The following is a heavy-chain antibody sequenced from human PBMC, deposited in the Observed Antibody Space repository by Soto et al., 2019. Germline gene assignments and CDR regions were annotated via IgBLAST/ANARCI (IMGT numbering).Heavy chain of an antibody. CDR1: GFTFSSYA. V-gene: IGHV3-23*01. CDR2: ISGSGGST. D-gene: IGHD2-2*01. CDR3: AKDLDIVVVPAAPNV. Sequence: GGSPRLSCAASGFTFSSYAMSWVRQAPGKGLEWVSAISGSGGSTYYADSVKGRFTISRDNSKSTLYLQMNSLRAEDTAVYYCAKDLDIVVVPAAPNVWGQGTTVTVSS. J-gene: IGHJ6*02.